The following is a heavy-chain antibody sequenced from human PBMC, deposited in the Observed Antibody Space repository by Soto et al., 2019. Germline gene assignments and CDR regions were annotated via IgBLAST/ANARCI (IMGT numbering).Heavy chain of an antibody. CDR2: IYYSGST. D-gene: IGHD3-22*01. J-gene: IGHJ5*02. CDR3: ARGRTVVDWFDP. CDR1: GGSISSYY. V-gene: IGHV4-59*01. Sequence: SETLSLTCTVSGGSISSYYWSWIRQPPGKGLEWIGYIYYSGSTNYNPSLKSRVTISVDTSKNQFSLKLSSVTAADTAVYYCARGRTVVDWFDPWGQGTLATVSS.